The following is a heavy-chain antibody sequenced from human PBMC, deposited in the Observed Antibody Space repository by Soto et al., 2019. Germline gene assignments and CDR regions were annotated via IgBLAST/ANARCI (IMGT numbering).Heavy chain of an antibody. CDR2: IYYSGST. V-gene: IGHV4-59*01. D-gene: IGHD3-10*01. Sequence: NPSETLSLTCTVSGGSISSYYWSWIRQPPGKGLEWIGYIYYSGSTNYNPSLKSRVTISVDTSKNQFSLKLSSVTAADTAVYYCGGMYGSGFDYWGQGTLVTVSS. CDR3: GGMYGSGFDY. CDR1: GGSISSYY. J-gene: IGHJ4*02.